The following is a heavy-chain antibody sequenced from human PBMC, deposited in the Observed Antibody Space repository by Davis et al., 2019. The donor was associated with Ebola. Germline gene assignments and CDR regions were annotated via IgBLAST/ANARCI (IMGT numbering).Heavy chain of an antibody. CDR2: INWNGGST. Sequence: PGGSLRLSCAASGFTFDDYGMSWVRQAPGKGPEWVSGINWNGGSTGYADSVKGRFTISRDNAKNSLYLQMNSLTAEDTAVYYCASTGMATIDYWGQGTLVTVSS. CDR3: ASTGMATIDY. CDR1: GFTFDDYG. D-gene: IGHD5-24*01. J-gene: IGHJ4*02. V-gene: IGHV3-20*04.